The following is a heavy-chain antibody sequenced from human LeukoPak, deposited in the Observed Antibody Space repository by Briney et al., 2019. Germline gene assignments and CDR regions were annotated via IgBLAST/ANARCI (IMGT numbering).Heavy chain of an antibody. CDR1: GYTFTSYA. J-gene: IGHJ3*02. CDR3: ARDRTPLLWFGEFSSEDAFDI. CDR2: INTNTGNP. V-gene: IGHV7-4-1*02. D-gene: IGHD3-10*01. Sequence: AAVKVSCKASGYTFTSYAMNWVRQAPEQGLEWMGWINTNTGNPTYAQGFTGRFVFSLDTSVSTAYLQISSLKAEDTAVYYCARDRTPLLWFGEFSSEDAFDIWGQGTMVTVSS.